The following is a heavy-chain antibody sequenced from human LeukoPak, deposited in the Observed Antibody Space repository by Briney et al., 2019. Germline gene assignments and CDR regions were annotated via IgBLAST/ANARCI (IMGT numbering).Heavy chain of an antibody. J-gene: IGHJ5*01. Sequence: SETLSLTCTVSGGSISSGSYYSGWVRQPPGKGLEWIGSGTTYYNPSLQSRVTISVDTSRNQFSLKLSSVTVADTAVYYCARTGGYMVWGVQNWCEPSGQGTLVTVSA. CDR2: GTT. V-gene: IGHV4-39*01. CDR3: ARTGGYMVWGVQNWCEP. D-gene: IGHD3-10*01. CDR1: GGSISSGSYY.